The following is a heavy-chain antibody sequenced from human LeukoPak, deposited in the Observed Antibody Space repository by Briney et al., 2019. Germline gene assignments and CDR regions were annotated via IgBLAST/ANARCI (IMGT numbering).Heavy chain of an antibody. CDR3: ARADLKLDTPTDYYYYGMDV. Sequence: PSETLSLTCTVSGGSISSYYWSWIRQPPAKGLEWIGYIYYSGSTNYNPSLKSRVTISVDTSKNQFSLKLSSVTAADTAVYYCARADLKLDTPTDYYYYGMDVWGKGTTVTVSS. V-gene: IGHV4-59*01. D-gene: IGHD3/OR15-3a*01. CDR2: IYYSGST. J-gene: IGHJ6*04. CDR1: GGSISSYY.